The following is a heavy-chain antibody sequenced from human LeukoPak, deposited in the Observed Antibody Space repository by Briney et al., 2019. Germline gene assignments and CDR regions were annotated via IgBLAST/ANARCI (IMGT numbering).Heavy chain of an antibody. J-gene: IGHJ4*02. D-gene: IGHD3-22*01. CDR3: ASRKDYYDSSGYYYVVDY. CDR1: GGSFSGYY. CDR2: INHSGST. Sequence: TSETLSLTCAVYGGSFSGYYWSWIRQPPGKGLEWIGEINHSGSTNYNPSLKSRVTISVDTSKNQFSLKLSSVTAADTAVYYCASRKDYYDSSGYYYVVDYWGQGTLVTVSS. V-gene: IGHV4-34*01.